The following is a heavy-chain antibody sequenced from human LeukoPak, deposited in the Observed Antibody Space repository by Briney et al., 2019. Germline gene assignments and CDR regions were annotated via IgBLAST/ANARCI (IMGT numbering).Heavy chain of an antibody. V-gene: IGHV3-23*01. J-gene: IGHJ5*02. Sequence: PGRSLRLSCAASGFTFSSYAMSCVRQAPGKGLEWVSAICGSGGSTYYVDSVKGRFTISRDNSKNTLYLQMNSLRAEDTAGYDCGKDPRRPGWFAPWGQGHLVTVS. CDR1: GFTFSSYA. CDR3: GKDPRRPGWFAP. CDR2: ICGSGGST.